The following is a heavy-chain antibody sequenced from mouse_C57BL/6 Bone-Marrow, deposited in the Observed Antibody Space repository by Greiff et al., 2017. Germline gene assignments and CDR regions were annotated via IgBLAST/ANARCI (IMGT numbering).Heavy chain of an antibody. J-gene: IGHJ4*01. D-gene: IGHD1-3*01. Sequence: EVKVVESGGGLVKPGGSLKLSCAASGFSFSDYGMHWVRQAPEKGLEWVVYISSGSSTIYYADTVKGRSPISIDNATNTLFLQMTSLTSEDAAMYYCARRGKLNVNAMDYWGQGTSVTVSS. CDR1: GFSFSDYG. CDR2: ISSGSSTI. V-gene: IGHV5-17*01. CDR3: ARRGKLNVNAMDY.